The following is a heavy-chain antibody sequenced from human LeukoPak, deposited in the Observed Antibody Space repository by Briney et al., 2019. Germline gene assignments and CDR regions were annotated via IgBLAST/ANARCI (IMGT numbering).Heavy chain of an antibody. V-gene: IGHV3-15*01. D-gene: IGHD3-10*01. J-gene: IGHJ4*02. CDR3: SRVFGDGDY. CDR1: GFTFSNAR. CDR2: IKSNDEGGTT. Sequence: GGSLRLSCAASGFTFSNARMSWVRQAPGKGLEWVGRIKSNDEGGTTDYAAPVKGRFTISRDDSKNTLYLQMNSLRAEDTAVYCASRVFGDGDYWGQGTLVTVSS.